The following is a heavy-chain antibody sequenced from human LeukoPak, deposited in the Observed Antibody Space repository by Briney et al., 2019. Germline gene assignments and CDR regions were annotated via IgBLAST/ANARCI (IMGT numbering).Heavy chain of an antibody. CDR1: GFTFDDYA. CDR3: ARIPSYYDFWSGPADLDY. CDR2: ISWNSGSI. D-gene: IGHD3-3*01. V-gene: IGHV3-9*01. Sequence: GGSLRLSCAASGFTFDDYAMHWVRQAPGKGLEWVSGISWNSGSIGCADSVKGRFTISRDNSKNTLYLQMNSLRAEDTAVYYCARIPSYYDFWSGPADLDYWGQGTLVTVSS. J-gene: IGHJ4*02.